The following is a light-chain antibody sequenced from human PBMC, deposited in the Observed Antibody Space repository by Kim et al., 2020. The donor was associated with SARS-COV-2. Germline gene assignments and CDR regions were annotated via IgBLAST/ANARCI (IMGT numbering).Light chain of an antibody. V-gene: IGLV4-69*01. CDR2: LNSDGSH. CDR1: SGHSSYA. CDR3: QTWGTGIGA. Sequence: QLVLTQSPSASASLGASVKLTCTLSSGHSSYAIAWHQQQPEKGPRYLMKLNSDGSHSKGDGIPDRFSGSSSGAERYLTISSLQSEDEADYYCQTWGTGIGAFGGGTQLTVL. J-gene: IGLJ3*02.